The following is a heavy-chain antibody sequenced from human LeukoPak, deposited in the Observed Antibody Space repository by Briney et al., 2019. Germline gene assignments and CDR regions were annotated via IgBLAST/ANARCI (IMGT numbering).Heavy chain of an antibody. D-gene: IGHD3-22*01. Sequence: PGRSLRLSCSASGFTFDDYAMHWVRQAPGKGLEWVSGISWNSGSIGYADSVKGRFTISRDNAKNSLYLQMNSLRAEDTALYYCARAYFYHSRLVTYWGQGTLVTVSS. V-gene: IGHV3-9*01. CDR1: GFTFDDYA. CDR3: ARAYFYHSRLVTY. CDR2: ISWNSGSI. J-gene: IGHJ4*02.